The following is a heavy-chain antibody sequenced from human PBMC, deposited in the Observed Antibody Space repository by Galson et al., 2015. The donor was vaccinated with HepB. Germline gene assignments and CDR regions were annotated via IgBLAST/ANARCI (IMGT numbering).Heavy chain of an antibody. J-gene: IGHJ5*02. CDR3: ATGLSGRGDWFDP. V-gene: IGHV1-69-2*01. D-gene: IGHD6-19*01. Sequence: VKVSCKVSGYTFTDYYMHWVQQAPGKGLEWMGLVDPEDGETIYAEKFQGRVTITADTSTDTAYMELSSLRSEDTAVYYCATGLSGRGDWFDPWGQGTLVTVSS. CDR2: VDPEDGET. CDR1: GYTFTDYY.